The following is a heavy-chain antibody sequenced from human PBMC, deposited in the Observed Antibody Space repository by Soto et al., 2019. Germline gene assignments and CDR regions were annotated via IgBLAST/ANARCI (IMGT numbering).Heavy chain of an antibody. D-gene: IGHD2-2*01. CDR2: IYHSGST. Sequence: SETLSLTCAVSGGSISSGGYSWSSIRQPPGKGLEWIGYIYHSGSTYYNPSLKSRVTLSVDRSKNQFSLKLSSVTAADTAVYYCARVPDRWGQGTLVTVSS. CDR1: GGSISSGGYS. J-gene: IGHJ5*02. CDR3: ARVPDR. V-gene: IGHV4-30-2*01.